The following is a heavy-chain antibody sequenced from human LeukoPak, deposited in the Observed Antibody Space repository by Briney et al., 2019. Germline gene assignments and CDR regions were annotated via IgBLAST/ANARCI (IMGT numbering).Heavy chain of an antibody. J-gene: IGHJ6*03. Sequence: ASVKVSCKASGYTFSSYGISWVRQAPGQGLEWMGWISAYNGYTNYAQKFQGRATMTTDTSTSTVYMDLRSLRSEDTAVYYCAREGAAAGTRLDYYYMDVWGKGTTVTVSS. CDR3: AREGAAAGTRLDYYYMDV. CDR2: ISAYNGYT. D-gene: IGHD6-13*01. CDR1: GYTFSSYG. V-gene: IGHV1-18*01.